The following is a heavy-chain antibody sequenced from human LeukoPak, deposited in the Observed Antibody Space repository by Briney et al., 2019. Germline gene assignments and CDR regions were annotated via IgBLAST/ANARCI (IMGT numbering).Heavy chain of an antibody. CDR3: ARVKGYYGSGSYPWFDP. J-gene: IGHJ5*02. V-gene: IGHV4-38-2*01. Sequence: PSETLSLTCAVSGYSITSGYYWGWIRQPPGKGLEWIGSMYHSGSTYYNPFLKSRVTISVDTSKNQFSLKLNSVTAADTAVYYCARVKGYYGSGSYPWFDPWGQGTLVTVSS. CDR1: GYSITSGYY. D-gene: IGHD3-10*01. CDR2: MYHSGST.